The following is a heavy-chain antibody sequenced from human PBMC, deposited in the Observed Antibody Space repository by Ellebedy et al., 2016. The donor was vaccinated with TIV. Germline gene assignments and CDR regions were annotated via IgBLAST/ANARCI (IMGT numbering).Heavy chain of an antibody. J-gene: IGHJ4*02. V-gene: IGHV4-34*01. D-gene: IGHD2-15*01. CDR3: ARVTVVAAGAVDGAACYFDY. CDR1: GGSFSGYY. Sequence: MPSETLSLTCAVYGGSFSGYYWSWIRQPPGKGLEWIGEINHSGSTNYNPSLKSRVTISVDTSKNQLSLNLSSVTAADTAVYYCARVTVVAAGAVDGAACYFDYWGQGTLVTVSS. CDR2: INHSGST.